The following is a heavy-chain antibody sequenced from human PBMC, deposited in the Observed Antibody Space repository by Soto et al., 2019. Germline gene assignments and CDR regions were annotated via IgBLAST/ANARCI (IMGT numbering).Heavy chain of an antibody. CDR2: FDPEDGET. J-gene: IGHJ4*02. Sequence: ASVKVSCKVSGYTLTELSMHWVRQAPGKGLEWMGGFDPEDGETIYAQKFQGRVTMTEDTSTDTAYMELSSLRSEDTAVYYCATAARFLEWSEYYFDYWGQGTLVTASS. CDR3: ATAARFLEWSEYYFDY. D-gene: IGHD3-3*01. V-gene: IGHV1-24*01. CDR1: GYTLTELS.